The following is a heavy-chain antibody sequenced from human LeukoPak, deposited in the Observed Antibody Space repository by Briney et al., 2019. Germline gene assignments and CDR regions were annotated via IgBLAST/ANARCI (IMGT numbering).Heavy chain of an antibody. CDR3: ARSTPYSSGWGYYYYYMDV. V-gene: IGHV3-66*02. D-gene: IGHD6-19*01. CDR2: IYSGGST. CDR1: GFTVSSNY. J-gene: IGHJ6*03. Sequence: GGSLRLSCAASGFTVSSNYMSWVRQAPGKGLEWVPVIYSGGSTYYADSVKGRFTISRDNSKNTLYLQMNSLRAEDTAVHYCARSTPYSSGWGYYYYYMDVWGKGTTVTVSS.